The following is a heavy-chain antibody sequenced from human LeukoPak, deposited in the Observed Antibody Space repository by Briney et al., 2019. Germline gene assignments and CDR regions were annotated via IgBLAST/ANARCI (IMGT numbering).Heavy chain of an antibody. CDR1: GLTVGGNY. CDR2: IYSGGTT. J-gene: IGHJ4*02. CDR3: ARRAGGYSHPYDY. D-gene: IGHD4-23*01. Sequence: GGSLRLSCAVSGLTVGGNYMSWVRQAPGKGLEWVSLIYSGGTTYYADSVKGRFTISRDNSKNTLYLQMNSLRAEDTAVYYCARRAGGYSHPYDYWGQGILVTVSS. V-gene: IGHV3-53*01.